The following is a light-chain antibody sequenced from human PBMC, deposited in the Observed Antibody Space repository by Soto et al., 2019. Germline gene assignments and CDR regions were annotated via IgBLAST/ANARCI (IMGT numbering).Light chain of an antibody. CDR2: KAS. Sequence: GDRVIITCRARQSISSWVAWYQQKPGKAPNLLIYKASTFKSVVPSRFSGSGSGTEFTLTISSLQPDDFATYYCQQYDNDSWTFGQGTKVEIK. V-gene: IGKV1-5*03. CDR1: QSISSW. CDR3: QQYDNDSWT. J-gene: IGKJ1*01.